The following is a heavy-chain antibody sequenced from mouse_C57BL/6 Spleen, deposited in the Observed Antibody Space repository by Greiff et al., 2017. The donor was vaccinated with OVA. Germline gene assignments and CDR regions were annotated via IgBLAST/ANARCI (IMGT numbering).Heavy chain of an antibody. J-gene: IGHJ2*01. D-gene: IGHD1-2*01. CDR3: ARYSLLRYLDY. CDR2: IRNKANGYTT. V-gene: IGHV7-3*01. Sequence: EVQGVESGGGLVQPGGSLSLSCAASGFTFTAYYLSWVRQPPGKALEWLGFIRNKANGYTTEYSASVKGRFTISRDNSQSILYLQMNALRAEDSATYYCARYSLLRYLDYWGQGTTLTVSS. CDR1: GFTFTAYY.